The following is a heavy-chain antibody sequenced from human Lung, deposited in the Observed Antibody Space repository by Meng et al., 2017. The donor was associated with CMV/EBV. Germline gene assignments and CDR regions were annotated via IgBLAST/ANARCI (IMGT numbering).Heavy chain of an antibody. CDR1: GFTFSSYA. CDR2: IRFDGTNK. CDR3: AKRGDSSGTYAMDV. D-gene: IGHD3-22*01. J-gene: IGHJ6*02. V-gene: IGHV3-30*02. Sequence: GGSLRLSCAASGFTFSSYAMHWVRQAPGKGLEWVANIRFDGTNKYHADSVKGRFTISRENSKNTLYLQMNSLRAEDTAVYYCAKRGDSSGTYAMDVWGQGTTVTVSS.